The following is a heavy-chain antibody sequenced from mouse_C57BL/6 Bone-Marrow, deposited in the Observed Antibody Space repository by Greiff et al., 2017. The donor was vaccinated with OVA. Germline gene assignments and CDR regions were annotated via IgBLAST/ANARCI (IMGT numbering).Heavy chain of an antibody. V-gene: IGHV1-42*01. J-gene: IGHJ2*01. CDR3: ARYDGDSDY. CDR2: INPSTGGT. CDR1: GYSFTGYY. Sequence: EVQLQQSGPELVKPGASVKISCKASGYSFTGYYMNWVKQSPEKSLEWIGEINPSTGGTTYNQKFKAKATLTVDKSSSTAYMQLKRLTSEDSAVYYWARYDGDSDYWGQGTTLTVSS. D-gene: IGHD2-3*01.